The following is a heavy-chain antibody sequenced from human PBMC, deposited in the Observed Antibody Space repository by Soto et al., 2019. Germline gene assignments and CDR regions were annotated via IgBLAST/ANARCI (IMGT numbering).Heavy chain of an antibody. Sequence: GASVKVSCKASGYSFTSLDINWVGQTTGQGLEWLGWMQPSSGRTGYAQKFHGRVNMTRDTSINTAYMELSSLTSDDTAFYYCARGVTAGVDYWGQGTLVTVSS. V-gene: IGHV1-8*01. D-gene: IGHD1-26*01. CDR2: MQPSSGRT. J-gene: IGHJ4*02. CDR3: ARGVTAGVDY. CDR1: GYSFTSLD.